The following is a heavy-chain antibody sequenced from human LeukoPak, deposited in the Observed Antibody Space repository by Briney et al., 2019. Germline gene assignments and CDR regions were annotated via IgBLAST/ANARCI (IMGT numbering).Heavy chain of an antibody. J-gene: IGHJ4*02. CDR3: AKVEGTVTTFC. D-gene: IGHD4-17*01. Sequence: GGSLRLSCAASGFTFSSYGMHWVRQAPGKGLEWVAVISYDGSNKYYADSVKGRFTISRDNSKNTLYLQMNSLRAEDTAVYYCAKVEGTVTTFCWGQGTLVTVSS. CDR2: ISYDGSNK. V-gene: IGHV3-30*18. CDR1: GFTFSSYG.